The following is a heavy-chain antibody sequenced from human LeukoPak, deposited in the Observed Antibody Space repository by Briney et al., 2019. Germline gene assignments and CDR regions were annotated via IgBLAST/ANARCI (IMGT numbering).Heavy chain of an antibody. CDR2: IFPGDSDT. CDR1: GYIFTSYW. V-gene: IGHV5-51*01. D-gene: IGHD3-22*01. Sequence: PGESLKISCKGSGYIFTSYWIGWVRQQPGKGLEWMGIIFPGDSDTRYSPSFQGQVTISADKSISTAYLQWSSLKASDTAMYYCARRLTYDSRAYYCLDYWGQGTLVTVSS. CDR3: ARRLTYDSRAYYCLDY. J-gene: IGHJ4*02.